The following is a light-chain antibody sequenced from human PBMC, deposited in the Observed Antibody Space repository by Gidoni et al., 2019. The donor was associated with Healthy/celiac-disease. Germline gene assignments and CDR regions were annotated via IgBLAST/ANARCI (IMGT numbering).Light chain of an antibody. V-gene: IGKV3-20*01. J-gene: IGKJ1*01. CDR1: QSVSSSY. CDR2: VAS. Sequence: EIVLTQSPGTLSLSPGERATLSCRASQSVSSSYLAWYQQKPGQAPRLLIYVASRRATGIPDRFSGSGSGTDFTLTISRLEPEDFAVYYCQQYGSSPAFXXXTKVEIK. CDR3: QQYGSSPA.